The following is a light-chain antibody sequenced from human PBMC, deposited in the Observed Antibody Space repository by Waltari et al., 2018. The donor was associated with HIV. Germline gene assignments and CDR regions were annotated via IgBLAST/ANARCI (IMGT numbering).Light chain of an antibody. V-gene: IGLV3-1*01. CDR3: QAWDSSTVV. J-gene: IGLJ2*01. Sequence: SFALTQPPSVSVSPGQTASISCSAAKLGDKYVCWYQQKPGQSPVQVIYQDTKRPSGIPERFSGSNSGDTATLTIRGTQAMDEADYYCQAWDSSTVVFGGGTKLTVL. CDR2: QDT. CDR1: KLGDKY.